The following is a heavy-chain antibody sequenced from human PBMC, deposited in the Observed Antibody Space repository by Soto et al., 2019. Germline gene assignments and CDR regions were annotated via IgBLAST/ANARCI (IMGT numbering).Heavy chain of an antibody. V-gene: IGHV1-18*04. D-gene: IGHD2-15*01. CDR1: GYTFTSYG. J-gene: IGHJ6*02. CDR2: ISAYNGNT. CDR3: AREFEGYCSGGSCYEQGYGMDV. Sequence: QVQLVQSGAEVKKPGASVKVSCKASGYTFTSYGISWVRQAPGQGLEWMGGISAYNGNTNYAQKVQGRVTMTTDTSTSTAYMELRSLRSDDTAVYYCAREFEGYCSGGSCYEQGYGMDVWGQGTTVTVSS.